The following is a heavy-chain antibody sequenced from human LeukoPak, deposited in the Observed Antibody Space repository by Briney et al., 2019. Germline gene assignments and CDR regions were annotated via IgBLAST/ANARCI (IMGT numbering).Heavy chain of an antibody. CDR1: GYTFTGSY. CDR2: ISAYNGNT. Sequence: ASVKVSCKASGYTFTGSYMYWVRQAPGQGLEWMGWISAYNGNTNYAQKLQGRVTMTTDTSTSTAYMELRSLRSDDTAVYYCARVTGSSWYSGNWFDPWGQGTLVTVSS. V-gene: IGHV1-18*04. J-gene: IGHJ5*02. CDR3: ARVTGSSWYSGNWFDP. D-gene: IGHD6-13*01.